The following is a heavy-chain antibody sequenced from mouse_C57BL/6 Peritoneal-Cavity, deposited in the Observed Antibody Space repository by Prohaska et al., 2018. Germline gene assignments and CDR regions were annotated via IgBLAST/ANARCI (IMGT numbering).Heavy chain of an antibody. CDR2: IWNGGGK. CDR1: GFSLTSYA. D-gene: IGHD2-4*01. J-gene: IGHJ2*01. V-gene: IGHV2-9-1*01. CDR3: ARYDYDPGFDY. Sequence: QVQLKESGPGLVAPSQSLSITCTVSGFSLTSYAISWVRQPPGKGLELLGVIWNGGGKNYNLALKCRLSISKDNCKSPVFLKMNSLQTEDTARYYCARYDYDPGFDYWGQGTTLTVSS.